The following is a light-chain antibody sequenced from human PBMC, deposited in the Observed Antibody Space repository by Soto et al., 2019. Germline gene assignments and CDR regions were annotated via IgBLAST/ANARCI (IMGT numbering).Light chain of an antibody. Sequence: EIVMTQSPATLSVSPGERATLSCRASQSVSSNLAWYQQKPGQAPRLLIYGASTRVTGIPARFSGSGSGTEFTLTISRLEPEDFAVFYCQQYAASPITFGQGTRLEI. J-gene: IGKJ5*01. CDR2: GAS. CDR1: QSVSSN. CDR3: QQYAASPIT. V-gene: IGKV3D-15*01.